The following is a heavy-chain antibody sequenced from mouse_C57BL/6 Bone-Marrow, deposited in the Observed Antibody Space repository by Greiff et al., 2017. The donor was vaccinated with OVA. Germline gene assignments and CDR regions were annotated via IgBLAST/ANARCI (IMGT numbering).Heavy chain of an antibody. D-gene: IGHD2-1*01. V-gene: IGHV2-6-1*01. CDR1: GFSLTSYG. CDR3: ARGNYYAMDY. J-gene: IGHJ4*01. CDR2: IWSDGIT. Sequence: VKLMESGPGLVAPSQSLSITCTISGFSLTSYGVHWVRQSPGKGLEWLVVIWSDGITTYNSNLKSRLSISKDNSKSQVFLKMNSLQTDDTAMYYCARGNYYAMDYWGQGTSVTVSS.